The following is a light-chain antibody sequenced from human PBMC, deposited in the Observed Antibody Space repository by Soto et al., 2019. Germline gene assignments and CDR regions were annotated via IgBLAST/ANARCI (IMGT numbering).Light chain of an antibody. CDR3: QQYGSFYT. CDR1: QSIRDW. CDR2: DAS. Sequence: DIQMTQSPSTLSASVGDSVTITCRASQSIRDWLAWYQKKPGKAPKLLIYDASSLEVGVPSRFSGSGSGTEFTLAISSLQPDDSATHYCQQYGSFYTFGQGTKLEI. J-gene: IGKJ2*01. V-gene: IGKV1-5*01.